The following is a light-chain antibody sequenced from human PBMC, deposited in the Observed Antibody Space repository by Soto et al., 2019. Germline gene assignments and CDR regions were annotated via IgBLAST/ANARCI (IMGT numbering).Light chain of an antibody. CDR3: QQYGSSPYT. V-gene: IGKV3-20*01. CDR1: QSVITSS. Sequence: EIALTQSQGTLSLSPGERATLTCRASQSVITSSLAWYQQKPGQAPRLLIYVASSRATGIPDRVSGSGSGADFTISISRLEPEDFAMYYWQQYGSSPYTFGQGTKLAIK. CDR2: VAS. J-gene: IGKJ2*01.